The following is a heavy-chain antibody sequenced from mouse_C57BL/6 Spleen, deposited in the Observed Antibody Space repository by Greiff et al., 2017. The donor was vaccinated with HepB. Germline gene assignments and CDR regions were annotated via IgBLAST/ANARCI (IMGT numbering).Heavy chain of an antibody. Sequence: QVQLKQPGAELVKPGASVKLSCKASGYTFTSYWMHWVKQRPGQGLEWIGMIHPNSGSTNYNEKFKSKATLTVDKSSSTAYMQLSSLTSEDSAVYYSAKYGSSYDWYFDVWGTGTTVTVSS. J-gene: IGHJ1*03. CDR2: IHPNSGST. CDR3: AKYGSSYDWYFDV. CDR1: GYTFTSYW. V-gene: IGHV1-64*01. D-gene: IGHD1-1*01.